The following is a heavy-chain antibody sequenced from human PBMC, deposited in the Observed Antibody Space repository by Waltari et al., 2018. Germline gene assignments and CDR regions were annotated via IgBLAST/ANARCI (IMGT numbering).Heavy chain of an antibody. CDR2: IYYSGST. CDR1: GGPISSGGYY. V-gene: IGHV4-31*03. CDR3: ARDPHYGDYRGDAFDI. J-gene: IGHJ3*02. D-gene: IGHD4-17*01. Sequence: QVQLQESGPGLVKPSQTLSLPCTVSGGPISSGGYYWSWIRKHPGKGLEWIGYIYYSGSTYYNPSLKSRDTISVDTSKNQFSLKLSSVTAADTAVYYCARDPHYGDYRGDAFDIWGQGTMVTVSS.